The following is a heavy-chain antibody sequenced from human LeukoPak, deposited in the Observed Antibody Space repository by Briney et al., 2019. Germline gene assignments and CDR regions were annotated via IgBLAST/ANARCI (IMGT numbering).Heavy chain of an antibody. CDR2: IYSGGST. CDR3: ARYGDPRDWYFDL. Sequence: GGSLRLSCAASGFTVSSNYMSWVRQAPGKGLEWVSVIYSGGSTYYADSVKGRFTISRHNSKNTLHLQMNSLRAEDTAVYYCARYGDPRDWYFDLWGRGTLVTVSS. V-gene: IGHV3-53*04. J-gene: IGHJ2*01. CDR1: GFTVSSNY. D-gene: IGHD4-17*01.